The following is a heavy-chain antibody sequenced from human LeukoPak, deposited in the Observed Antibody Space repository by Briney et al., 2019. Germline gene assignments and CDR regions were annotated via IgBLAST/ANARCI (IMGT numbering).Heavy chain of an antibody. CDR2: ISSTGATT. D-gene: IGHD2-15*01. CDR3: VRDQLVLDPYFDN. J-gene: IGHJ4*02. Sequence: GGSLRLFCAASGFTFSRYAMRWVGQAPGKGLEWVAVISSTGATTYYADSGKARFTISRDNTKNTVFLQMNRPRADDTALYYCVRDQLVLDPYFDNWGQGTLVTVSS. CDR1: GFTFSRYA. V-gene: IGHV3-23*01.